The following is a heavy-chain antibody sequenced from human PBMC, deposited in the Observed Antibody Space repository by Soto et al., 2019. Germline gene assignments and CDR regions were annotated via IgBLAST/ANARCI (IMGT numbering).Heavy chain of an antibody. V-gene: IGHV4-34*01. Sequence: SETLSLTCAVYGGSFSGYYWSWIRQPPGKGLEWIGEINHSGSTNYNPSLKSRVTISVDTSKNQFSLKLSSVTAADTAVYYCEATRLLYAISYWFDPWGQGTLVTVSS. J-gene: IGHJ5*02. D-gene: IGHD2-8*01. CDR2: INHSGST. CDR1: GGSFSGYY. CDR3: EATRLLYAISYWFDP.